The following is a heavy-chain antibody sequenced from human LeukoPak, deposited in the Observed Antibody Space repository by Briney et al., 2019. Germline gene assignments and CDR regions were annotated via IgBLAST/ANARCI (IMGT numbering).Heavy chain of an antibody. Sequence: GGSLRLSCVASGFTVSSNYMSWVRQAPGKGLEWVSVIYSGGSTYYADSVKGRFTISRDNSKNTLYLQMNSLRVEDTAIYYCAREFTSDSSGFDAFHVWGQGTVVTVSS. V-gene: IGHV3-53*01. J-gene: IGHJ3*01. CDR3: AREFTSDSSGFDAFHV. D-gene: IGHD3-22*01. CDR2: IYSGGST. CDR1: GFTVSSNY.